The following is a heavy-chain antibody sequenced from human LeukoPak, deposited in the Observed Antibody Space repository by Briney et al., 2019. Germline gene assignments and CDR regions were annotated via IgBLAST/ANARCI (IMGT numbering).Heavy chain of an antibody. CDR2: INQDGSQK. V-gene: IGHV3-7*03. CDR3: AKDSRRHYTSGPNPDSLH. J-gene: IGHJ4*02. CDR1: GFSFSDYW. D-gene: IGHD6-19*01. Sequence: GGSLRLSCAASGFSFSDYWMNWIRQAPGKGLEWVANINQDGSQKYYVDSVKGRFTISRDNAKNSLYLQMNSLRVEDTAFYYCAKDSRRHYTSGPNPDSLHWGQGALVTVSS.